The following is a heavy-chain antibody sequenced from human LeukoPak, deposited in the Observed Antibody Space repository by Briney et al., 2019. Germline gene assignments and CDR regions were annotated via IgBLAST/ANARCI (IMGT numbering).Heavy chain of an antibody. CDR2: ISGSADST. V-gene: IGHV3-23*01. CDR1: GFTFNSFA. Sequence: GRSLRLSCAASGFTFNSFAVNWVRQAPGKGLEWVSGISGSADSTYYADSVKGRFTISRDNSKNTLYLQMNSLRTEDTAVYYCAREGGGYYDTSGYYPFDYWGQGTLVTVSS. J-gene: IGHJ4*02. D-gene: IGHD3-22*01. CDR3: AREGGGYYDTSGYYPFDY.